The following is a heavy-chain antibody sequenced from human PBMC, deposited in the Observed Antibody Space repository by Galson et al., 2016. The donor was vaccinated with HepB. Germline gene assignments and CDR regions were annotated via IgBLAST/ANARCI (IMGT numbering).Heavy chain of an antibody. CDR2: ISGSVFK. D-gene: IGHD2-2*01. V-gene: IGHV3-21*01. Sequence: SLRLSCAASGFTFSSYSMTWLRQAPGKGLEWVASISGSVFKFYADSLKGRFIISADTAENSLYLEMNGLRADDTAVYYCARDPLGTRTGDTDIYSYGLDVWGQGTTVTVSS. CDR1: GFTFSSYS. CDR3: ARDPLGTRTGDTDIYSYGLDV. J-gene: IGHJ6*02.